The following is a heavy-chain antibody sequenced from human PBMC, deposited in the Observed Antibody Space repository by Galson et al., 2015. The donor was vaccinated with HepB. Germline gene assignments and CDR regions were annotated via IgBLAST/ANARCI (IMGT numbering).Heavy chain of an antibody. CDR2: INIGGSKT. J-gene: IGHJ4*02. Sequence: SLRLSCAASGYTFSNYWIHWVRQAPGKGLVTVSRINIGGSKTDYVDSVKGRFTISRDDAKNTLYLQMNTLRAEDTAVYYCVRGTSDWPGVDYWGQGVLVTVSS. V-gene: IGHV3-74*01. CDR3: VRGTSDWPGVDY. CDR1: GYTFSNYW. D-gene: IGHD1-1*01.